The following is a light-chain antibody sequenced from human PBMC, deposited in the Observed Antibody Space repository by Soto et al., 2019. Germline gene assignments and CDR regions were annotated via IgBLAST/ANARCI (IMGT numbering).Light chain of an antibody. Sequence: EIVLTQSPGTLSLSPEERATLSCRASQSVSSSYLAWYQQKPGQAPMLLIYGASSRATGIPDRFSGSGSGTDFTLSINRLEPEDLAVYYCQPYGSSPWTFGQGTKVEIK. V-gene: IGKV3-20*01. J-gene: IGKJ1*01. CDR2: GAS. CDR3: QPYGSSPWT. CDR1: QSVSSSY.